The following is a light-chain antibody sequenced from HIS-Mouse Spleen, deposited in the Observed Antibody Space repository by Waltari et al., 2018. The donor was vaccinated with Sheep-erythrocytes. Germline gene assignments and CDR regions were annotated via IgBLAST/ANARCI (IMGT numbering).Light chain of an antibody. CDR1: QSVSSN. CDR2: GAS. CDR3: QQYNNWPPPYT. J-gene: IGKJ2*01. V-gene: IGKV3-15*01. Sequence: ETVMTQSPATLSVSPGERATPSRKSSQSVSSNLAWYQQKPGQAPRLLIYGASTRATGIPARFSGSGSGTEFTLTISSMQSEDFAVYYCQQYNNWPPPYTFGQGTKLEIK.